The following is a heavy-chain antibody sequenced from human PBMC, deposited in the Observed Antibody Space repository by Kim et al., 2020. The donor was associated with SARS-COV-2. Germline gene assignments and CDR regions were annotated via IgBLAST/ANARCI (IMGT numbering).Heavy chain of an antibody. J-gene: IGHJ6*02. Sequence: KSRVNISVDTSKNQFSLKLSSVTAADTGVYYCARDQGRYYDFWNGYGMDVWGQGTTVTISS. V-gene: IGHV4-30-2*05. CDR3: ARDQGRYYDFWNGYGMDV. D-gene: IGHD3-3*01.